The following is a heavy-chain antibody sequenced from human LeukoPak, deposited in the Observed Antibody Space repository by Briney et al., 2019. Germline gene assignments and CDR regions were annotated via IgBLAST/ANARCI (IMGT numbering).Heavy chain of an antibody. V-gene: IGHV2-70*11. D-gene: IGHD3-9*01. CDR3: ARTPGGYYDILTGYYGFDY. Sequence: SGPTLVNPTQTLTLTCTFSGFSLSTSGMCVSWIRQPPGKALEWLARIDGDDDKYYSTSLKTRLTISKDTSKNQVVLTMTNMDPVDTATYYCARTPGGYYDILTGYYGFDYWGQGTLVTVSS. J-gene: IGHJ4*02. CDR2: IDGDDDK. CDR1: GFSLSTSGMC.